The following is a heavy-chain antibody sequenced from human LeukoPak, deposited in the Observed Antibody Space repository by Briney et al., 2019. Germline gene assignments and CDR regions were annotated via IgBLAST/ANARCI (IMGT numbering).Heavy chain of an antibody. V-gene: IGHV4-59*08. CDR1: GGSISSYY. Sequence: SETLSLTCTVSGGSISSYYWSWIRQPPGKGLEWIGYIYYSGSTNYNPSLKSRVTISVDTSKNQFSLKLSSVTAADTAVYYCARHFGGNFGAFDIWGQGTMVTVSS. CDR2: IYYSGST. CDR3: ARHFGGNFGAFDI. J-gene: IGHJ3*02. D-gene: IGHD4-23*01.